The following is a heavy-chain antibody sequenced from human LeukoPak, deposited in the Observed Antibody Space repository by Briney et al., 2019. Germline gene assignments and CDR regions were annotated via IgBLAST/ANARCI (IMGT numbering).Heavy chain of an antibody. J-gene: IGHJ6*03. V-gene: IGHV3-21*01. D-gene: IGHD1-14*01. CDR3: ARVGRWVNRDYYYYYMDV. CDR1: GFTFSSYG. CDR2: INSSSSYI. Sequence: GGSLRLSCAASGFTFSSYGMSWVRQAPGKGLEWVSSINSSSSYIYYAHSVKGRFTISRDNAKNSLYLQMNSLRAEDTAVYYCARVGRWVNRDYYYYYMDVWGKGTRVSVFS.